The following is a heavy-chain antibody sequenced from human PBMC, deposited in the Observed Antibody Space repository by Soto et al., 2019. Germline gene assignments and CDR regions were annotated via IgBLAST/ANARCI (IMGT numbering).Heavy chain of an antibody. Sequence: QVQLQQWGAGLLKPSETLSLTCAVYGGSFSPYFWSWIRQPPGKGLGWIGEINHSGSTNYNPSLTRRATLSADTSENQVSLKLTSVSSGDSAVYDCARLASVWQYYFSNFWGSGTTVNVSS. CDR3: ARLASVWQYYFSNF. CDR2: INHSGST. V-gene: IGHV4-34*01. J-gene: IGHJ2*01. CDR1: GGSFSPYF. D-gene: IGHD6-19*01.